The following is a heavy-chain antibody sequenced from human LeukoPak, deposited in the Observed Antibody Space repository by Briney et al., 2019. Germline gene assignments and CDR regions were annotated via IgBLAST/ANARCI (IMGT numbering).Heavy chain of an antibody. V-gene: IGHV3-74*01. J-gene: IGHJ6*02. Sequence: GGSLRLSCAASGFTFSSYWMHWVRQAPGKGLVWASRINSDGSSTNYADSVKGRFTISRDNAKNTLYLQMSSLRVEDTAVYYCARVRSGSSAGNYGMDVWGQGTTVTVSS. CDR2: INSDGSST. CDR1: GFTFSSYW. D-gene: IGHD1-26*01. CDR3: ARVRSGSSAGNYGMDV.